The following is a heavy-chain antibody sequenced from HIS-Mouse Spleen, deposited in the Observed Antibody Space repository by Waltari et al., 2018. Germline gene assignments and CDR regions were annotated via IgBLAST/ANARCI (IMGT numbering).Heavy chain of an antibody. CDR2: INSDGSST. V-gene: IGHV3-74*01. D-gene: IGHD1-1*01. CDR1: GFPFSRYW. Sequence: EVQLVESGGGLVQRGGSRRLTVAASGFPFSRYWLHWVRQAPGKGLVWVSRINSDGSSTSYADSVKGRFTISRDNAKNTLYLQMNSLRAEDTAVYYCARDLELDAFDIWGQGTMVTVSS. J-gene: IGHJ3*02. CDR3: ARDLELDAFDI.